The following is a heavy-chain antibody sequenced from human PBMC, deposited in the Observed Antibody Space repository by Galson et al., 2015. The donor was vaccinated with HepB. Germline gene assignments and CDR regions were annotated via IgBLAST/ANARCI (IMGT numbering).Heavy chain of an antibody. Sequence: ETLSLTCTVSGGSISGYYWTWIRQTPGKGLEWIGHKYHNGETTYNPSLRSRVTISLETSKNQFSLSLNAITAADTGIYYCARDLGSGRFPWDYHYGMDVWGQGTAVSVSS. CDR2: KYHNGET. CDR3: ARDLGSGRFPWDYHYGMDV. D-gene: IGHD1-26*01. J-gene: IGHJ6*02. CDR1: GGSISGYY. V-gene: IGHV4-59*01.